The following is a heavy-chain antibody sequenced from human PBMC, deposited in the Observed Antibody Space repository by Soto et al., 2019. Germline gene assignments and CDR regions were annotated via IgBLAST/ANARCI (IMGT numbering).Heavy chain of an antibody. J-gene: IGHJ6*03. Sequence: GASVKVSCKASGYTFTSYAMHWVRQAPGQRLEWMGWINAGNGNTKYSQKFQGRVTMTRNTSISTAYMELSSLRSEDTAVYYCARADNYYGSGSYNYMDVWGKGTTVTVSS. V-gene: IGHV1-3*01. CDR1: GYTFTSYA. CDR2: INAGNGNT. D-gene: IGHD3-10*01. CDR3: ARADNYYGSGSYNYMDV.